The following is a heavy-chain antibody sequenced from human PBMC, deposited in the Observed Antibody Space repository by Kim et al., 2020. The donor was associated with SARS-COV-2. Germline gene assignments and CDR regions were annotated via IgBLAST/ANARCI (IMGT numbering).Heavy chain of an antibody. CDR2: ST. J-gene: IGHJ5*02. CDR3: ATAGSGTSLS. V-gene: IGHV3-23*01. Sequence: STYDADSVKGRFTISRDNSKNTWYLLMYSLRAEDTAVYYCATAGSGTSLSWGQGALVTVSS. D-gene: IGHD1-26*01.